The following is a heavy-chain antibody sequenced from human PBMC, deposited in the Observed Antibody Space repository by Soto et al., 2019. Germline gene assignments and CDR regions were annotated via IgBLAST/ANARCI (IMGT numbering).Heavy chain of an antibody. CDR3: ARDQLYYNDISGRPLNAFDV. Sequence: GGSLRLSCAASGFTLSSYWMSWVRQAPGKGLEWVANIKQDGGEKYYVDSVKGRFTVSRDNAKNSLYLQMNSLSAEDTAVYYCARDQLYYNDISGRPLNAFDVWGQGTMVTVSS. CDR2: IKQDGGEK. V-gene: IGHV3-7*01. CDR1: GFTLSSYW. D-gene: IGHD3-22*01. J-gene: IGHJ3*01.